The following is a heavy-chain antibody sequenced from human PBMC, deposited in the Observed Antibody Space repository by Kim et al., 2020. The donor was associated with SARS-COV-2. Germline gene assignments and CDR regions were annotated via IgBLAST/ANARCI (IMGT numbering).Heavy chain of an antibody. J-gene: IGHJ4*02. CDR1: GFTFSSYA. CDR2: ISGSGGST. D-gene: IGHD5-12*01. V-gene: IGHV3-23*01. CDR3: AKVSEMATIGGDYFDY. Sequence: GGSLRLSCAASGFTFSSYAMSWVRQAPGKGLEWVSAISGSGGSTYYADSVKGRFTISRDNSKNTLYLQMNSLRAEDTAVYYCAKVSEMATIGGDYFDYWGQGTLVTVSS.